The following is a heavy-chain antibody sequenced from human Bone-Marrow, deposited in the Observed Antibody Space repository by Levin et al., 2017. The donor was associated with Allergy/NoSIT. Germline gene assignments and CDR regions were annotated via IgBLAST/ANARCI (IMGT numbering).Heavy chain of an antibody. CDR3: VRRAEHGGFDY. CDR2: ISWNSDSI. J-gene: IGHJ4*02. V-gene: IGHV3-9*01. D-gene: IGHD3-16*01. Sequence: GGSLRLSCAVSGFNFGDSAMHWVRQAPGKGLEWISGISWNSDSIGYVDSVKGRFVISRDNARNSFHLQLNSLRREDTAVYFCVRRAEHGGFDYWGQGTLVIVSS. CDR1: GFNFGDSA.